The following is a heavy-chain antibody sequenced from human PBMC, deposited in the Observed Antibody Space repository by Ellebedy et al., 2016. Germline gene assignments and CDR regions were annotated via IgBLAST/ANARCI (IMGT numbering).Heavy chain of an antibody. CDR2: IYPGDSDT. V-gene: IGHV5-51*01. J-gene: IGHJ4*02. CDR3: VRTMYASGVDY. CDR1: GYSFTSYW. Sequence: KVSCXGSGYSFTSYWIGWVRQMPGKGLEWMGIIYPGDSDTRYSPSFQGQVTISADKSISTAYLQWSSLKASDSAMYYCVRTMYASGVDYWGQGTLVTVSS. D-gene: IGHD2-8*01.